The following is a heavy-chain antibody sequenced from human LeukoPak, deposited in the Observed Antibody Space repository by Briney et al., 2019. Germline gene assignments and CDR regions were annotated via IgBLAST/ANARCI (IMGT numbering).Heavy chain of an antibody. CDR2: ISYDGSNK. Sequence: GGSLRLSCAASGFTFSSYAMHWVRQAPGKGLEWVAVISYDGSNKYYADSVKGRFTISRDNSKNTLYLQMNSLRAEDTAVYYCAITSSIAAVEHYWGQGTLVTVSS. CDR3: AITSSIAAVEHY. V-gene: IGHV3-30-3*01. D-gene: IGHD6-13*01. J-gene: IGHJ4*02. CDR1: GFTFSSYA.